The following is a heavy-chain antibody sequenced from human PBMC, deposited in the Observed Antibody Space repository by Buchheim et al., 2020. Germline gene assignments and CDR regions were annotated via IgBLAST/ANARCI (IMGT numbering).Heavy chain of an antibody. CDR2: ISSSGTST. Sequence: EVQLLESGGGLVHPGGSLRHSCAASGFTFDNFAMSWVRQAPGKGLEWVSGISSSGTSTYYADSVKGRFSLSRDNSKKTLYLEMDSLRAEDSAVYYCAKDQMGNYYVGMDAWGQGTT. CDR3: AKDQMGNYYVGMDA. CDR1: GFTFDNFA. D-gene: IGHD3-16*01. V-gene: IGHV3-23*01. J-gene: IGHJ6*02.